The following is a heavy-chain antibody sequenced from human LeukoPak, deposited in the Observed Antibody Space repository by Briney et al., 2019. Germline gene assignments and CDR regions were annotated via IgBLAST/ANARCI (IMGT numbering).Heavy chain of an antibody. D-gene: IGHD3-10*01. V-gene: IGHV4-34*01. CDR2: INHSGST. CDR3: ARGAPARYYYGSGSYYPHDY. Sequence: PSETLSLTCAVYGGSFSGYHWSWIRQPPGKGLEWIGEINHSGSTNYNPSLKSRVTISVDTSKNQFSLKLSSVTAADTAVYYCARGAPARYYYGSGSYYPHDYWGQGTLVTVSS. CDR1: GGSFSGYH. J-gene: IGHJ4*02.